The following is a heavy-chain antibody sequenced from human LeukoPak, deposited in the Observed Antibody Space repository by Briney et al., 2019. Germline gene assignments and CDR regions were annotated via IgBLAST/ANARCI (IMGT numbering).Heavy chain of an antibody. D-gene: IGHD6-13*01. J-gene: IGHJ4*02. CDR2: ISSSSSYI. Sequence: GGSLRLSCAASGFTFSSYSMNWVRQAPGKGLEWVSSISSSSSYIYYADSVKGRFTISRDNAKNSLYLQMNSLRAEDTAVYYCARSIAAAGPFDYWGQGTLVTVSS. V-gene: IGHV3-21*01. CDR3: ARSIAAAGPFDY. CDR1: GFTFSSYS.